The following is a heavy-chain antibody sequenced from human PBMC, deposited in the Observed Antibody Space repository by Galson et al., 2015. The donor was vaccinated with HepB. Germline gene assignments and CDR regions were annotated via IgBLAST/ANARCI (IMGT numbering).Heavy chain of an antibody. CDR3: ASEGAYYYDSSGYYTYYYYYGMDV. V-gene: IGHV1-18*04. Sequence: SVKVSCKASGYTFTSYGISWVRQAPGQGLEWMGWISAYNGNTNYAQKLQGRVTMTTDTSTSTAYMELRSLRSDDTAVYYCASEGAYYYDSSGYYTYYYYYGMDVWGQGTTVTVSS. J-gene: IGHJ6*02. CDR1: GYTFTSYG. CDR2: ISAYNGNT. D-gene: IGHD3-22*01.